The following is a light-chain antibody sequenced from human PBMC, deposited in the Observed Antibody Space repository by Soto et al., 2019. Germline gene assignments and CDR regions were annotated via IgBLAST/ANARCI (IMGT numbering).Light chain of an antibody. CDR2: GAS. J-gene: IGKJ2*01. CDR1: QSVNIN. Sequence: EIVMTQSPATLSVSPGEGATLSCRASQSVNINLAWCQKKPGQAPRLLIYGASTRATGIPARFSGSGSETEFTLTITSLQSEDFAVYYCQQYNNWPPFTFGQGTKLEI. V-gene: IGKV3-15*01. CDR3: QQYNNWPPFT.